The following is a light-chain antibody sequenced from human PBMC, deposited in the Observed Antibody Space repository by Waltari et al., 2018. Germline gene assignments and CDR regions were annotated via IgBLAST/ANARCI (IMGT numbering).Light chain of an antibody. CDR2: RDS. J-gene: IGLJ2*01. CDR1: NIGRKT. Sequence: SYELTQPLSVSVALGQTATISCVGDNIGRKTVPWYLHKPGQAPVLVIYRDSHRPSGIPERFSGSNSGNTATLTISRAQVGDEADFYCQVWDSTTDVIFGGGTKLTVL. V-gene: IGLV3-9*01. CDR3: QVWDSTTDVI.